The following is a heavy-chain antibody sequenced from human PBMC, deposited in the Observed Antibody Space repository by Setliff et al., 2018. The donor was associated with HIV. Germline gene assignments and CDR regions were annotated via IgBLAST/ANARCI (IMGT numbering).Heavy chain of an antibody. Sequence: GGSLRLSCSASGFTFSDSWMSWVRQAPGKGLEWVANIDPDGSQQYVAESMKGRFTISRDNAKNSVYLQMNSLRAEDTAFYYCARDRGGKDYWGQGTLVT. D-gene: IGHD3-16*01. V-gene: IGHV3-7*01. CDR1: GFTFSDSW. J-gene: IGHJ4*02. CDR2: IDPDGSQQ. CDR3: ARDRGGKDY.